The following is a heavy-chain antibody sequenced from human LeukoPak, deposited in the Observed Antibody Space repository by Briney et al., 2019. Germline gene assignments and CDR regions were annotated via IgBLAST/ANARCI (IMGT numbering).Heavy chain of an antibody. CDR1: GFTLRSYD. CDR2: IGIASDT. CDR3: ARGPSGHGLDV. V-gene: IGHV3-13*04. Sequence: GSLILSCAASGFTLRSYDLVWVRPATGKGLEWVSSIGIASDTYYAASLKGRFPISRDNAKNSLYLQMNSLRAGDTAVYYCARGPSGHGLDVWGQGATVTVSS. J-gene: IGHJ6*02. D-gene: IGHD5-12*01.